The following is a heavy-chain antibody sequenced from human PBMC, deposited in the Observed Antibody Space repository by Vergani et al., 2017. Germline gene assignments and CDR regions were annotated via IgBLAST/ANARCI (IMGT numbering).Heavy chain of an antibody. V-gene: IGHV3-21*01. Sequence: EVQLVVSGGGLVKPGGSLRLSCAASGFTFSSYSMNWVRQAPGKGLEWVSSISSSSSYIYYADSVKGRFTISRDNAKNSLYLQMNSLRAEDTAVYYCARDPVVVPAAIADYWGQGTLVTVSS. D-gene: IGHD2-2*01. CDR3: ARDPVVVPAAIADY. CDR2: ISSSSSYI. J-gene: IGHJ4*02. CDR1: GFTFSSYS.